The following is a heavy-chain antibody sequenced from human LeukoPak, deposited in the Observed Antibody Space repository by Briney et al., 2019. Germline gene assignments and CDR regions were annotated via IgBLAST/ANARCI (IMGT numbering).Heavy chain of an antibody. D-gene: IGHD3-22*01. Sequence: GGSLRLSCAASGFTFSSYGMHWVRQAPGKGLEWVAFIRYDGSDKYYADSVKGRFTISRDNSKNTLYLQMNSLQAEDTALYYCVATYYYDTSGSITQANFDYWGQGTLVTVSS. CDR1: GFTFSSYG. CDR2: IRYDGSDK. J-gene: IGHJ4*02. CDR3: VATYYYDTSGSITQANFDY. V-gene: IGHV3-30*02.